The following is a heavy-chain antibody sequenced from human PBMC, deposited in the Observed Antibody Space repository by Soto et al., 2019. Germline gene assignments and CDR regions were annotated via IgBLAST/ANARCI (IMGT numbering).Heavy chain of an antibody. Sequence: GASVKVSCKASGYTFTSYDINWVRQATGQGLEWMGWMNPNSGNTGYAQKFQGRVTMTRNTSISTAYMELSSLRSEDTAVYYCARGRKGNLRITMVRGVIWFDPWGQGTLVTVSS. CDR3: ARGRKGNLRITMVRGVIWFDP. J-gene: IGHJ5*02. D-gene: IGHD3-10*01. CDR2: MNPNSGNT. CDR1: GYTFTSYD. V-gene: IGHV1-8*01.